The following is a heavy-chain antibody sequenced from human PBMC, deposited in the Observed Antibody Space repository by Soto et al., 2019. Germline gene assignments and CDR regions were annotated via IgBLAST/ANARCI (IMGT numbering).Heavy chain of an antibody. J-gene: IGHJ4*02. D-gene: IGHD1-26*01. CDR1: GSTLSSHW. V-gene: IGHV3-7*05. CDR3: AKDYASGRYPY. CDR2: INQDGFGK. Sequence: EVQLVESGGGLVQPGGSLRLSCVISGSTLSSHWMTWVRQAPGKGLEWVASINQDGFGKHYLDSVKGRFTISRDTAKSSLYLQMDSLRVEDTAVYYCAKDYASGRYPYWGRGTLVTVSS.